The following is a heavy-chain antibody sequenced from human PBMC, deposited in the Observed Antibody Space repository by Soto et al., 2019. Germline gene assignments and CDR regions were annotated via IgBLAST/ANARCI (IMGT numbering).Heavy chain of an antibody. Sequence: GGSLRLSCAVAGYTFRNHWMHWVRQAPGKGLEWVSRMNSDGSIINYKDSVKGRFTVSRDNAKNTLYLQMNSLRVEDTAVYYCATAEVDYWGPGTLVTVSS. CDR1: GYTFRNHW. J-gene: IGHJ4*02. CDR2: MNSDGSII. V-gene: IGHV3-74*01. CDR3: ATAEVDY.